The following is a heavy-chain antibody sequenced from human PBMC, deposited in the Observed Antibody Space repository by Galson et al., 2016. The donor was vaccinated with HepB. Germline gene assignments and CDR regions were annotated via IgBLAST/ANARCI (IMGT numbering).Heavy chain of an antibody. Sequence: QSGAEVKKPGESLKNSCKASGYTFSRYWNGWVRQMPGKGLEWRGIIYPGASDTRHSPSFQDLVTISADKSINTAYLQWSSLKASDSAMYFCARHVPPSPAAPPEYWGQGTLVTVSS. CDR3: ARHVPPSPAAPPEY. CDR1: GYTFSRYW. J-gene: IGHJ4*02. CDR2: IYPGASDT. D-gene: IGHD2-2*01. V-gene: IGHV5-51*01.